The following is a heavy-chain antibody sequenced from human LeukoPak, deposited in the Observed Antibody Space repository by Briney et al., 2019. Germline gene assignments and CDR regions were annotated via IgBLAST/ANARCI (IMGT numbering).Heavy chain of an antibody. D-gene: IGHD4-17*01. V-gene: IGHV4-59*01. CDR3: ARYDYGDCWFDP. J-gene: IGHJ5*02. Sequence: AETLSLTCTVSGGSMNNYYWSWIRQAPGKGLEWIGYISDSGSTNYNPSLRSRVTISVDTSKNQFSLKLSSVTAADTALYYCARYDYGDCWFDPWGQGTLVTVSS. CDR2: ISDSGST. CDR1: GGSMNNYY.